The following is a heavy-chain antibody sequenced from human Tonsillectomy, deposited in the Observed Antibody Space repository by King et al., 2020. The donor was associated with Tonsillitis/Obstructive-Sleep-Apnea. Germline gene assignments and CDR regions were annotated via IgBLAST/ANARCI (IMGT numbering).Heavy chain of an antibody. CDR3: ARAKKAIGYCSGGSCYSGVAY. CDR1: GGSFSGYY. D-gene: IGHD2-15*01. Sequence: VQLQQWGAGLLRPSETLSLTCAVYGGSFSGYYWSGIRQPPGKGLEWIGEINHSGSTNYNPSLKSRVTISVDTSKNQVSLKLSSLTAAYTAVYYCARAKKAIGYCSGGSCYSGVAYWGQGTLVTVSS. J-gene: IGHJ4*02. CDR2: INHSGST. V-gene: IGHV4-34*01.